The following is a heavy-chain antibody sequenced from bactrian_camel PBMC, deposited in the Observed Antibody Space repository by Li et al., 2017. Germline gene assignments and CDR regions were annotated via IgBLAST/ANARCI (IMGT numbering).Heavy chain of an antibody. CDR2: IDNDGPA. Sequence: HVQLVESGGGSVQAGGSLTLACVVSGYNYKRYCMAWFRQAPGQEREGIAAIDNDGPANYADSVKGRFTITKDNAKNTLYLHMNNLKPEDTAMYHCAASGGQLGRWCYEFPVNWVSWLYNWGQGTQVTVS. J-gene: IGHJ4*01. D-gene: IGHD3*01. CDR1: GYNYKRYC. V-gene: IGHV3S53*01. CDR3: AASGGQLGRWCYEFPVNWVSWLYN.